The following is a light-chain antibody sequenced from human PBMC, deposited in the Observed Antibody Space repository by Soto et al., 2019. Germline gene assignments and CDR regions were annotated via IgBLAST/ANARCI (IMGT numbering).Light chain of an antibody. Sequence: DIQMTQSPSTLSASIGDRVTITCRASQSIDSWLAWYQQKPGKAPKLLIYKTSSLQTGVPSRFSGSGSGTEFALTISSLQPDDFATYYCQHYNTYSRTFGQGTKVEVK. V-gene: IGKV1-5*03. CDR1: QSIDSW. CDR3: QHYNTYSRT. J-gene: IGKJ1*01. CDR2: KTS.